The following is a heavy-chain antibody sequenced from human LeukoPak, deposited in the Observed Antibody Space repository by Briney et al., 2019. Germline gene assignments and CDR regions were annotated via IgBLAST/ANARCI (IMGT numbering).Heavy chain of an antibody. CDR1: GFSFSDYY. D-gene: IGHD3-22*01. V-gene: IGHV3-11*01. Sequence: PEGSLRLSCAASGFSFSDYYMTWIRQAPGKRLEWISYISTSTKTIYYSDSVKGRFTISRDNAKNSLYLQMDGLRAEDTAVYYCARAYYRDSSAYYIFDYWGQGTLVTVSS. J-gene: IGHJ4*02. CDR2: ISTSTKTI. CDR3: ARAYYRDSSAYYIFDY.